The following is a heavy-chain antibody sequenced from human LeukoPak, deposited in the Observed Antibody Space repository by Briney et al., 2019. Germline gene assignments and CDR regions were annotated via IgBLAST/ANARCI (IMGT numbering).Heavy chain of an antibody. CDR3: AREAVTRNYFDY. CDR1: GFSFSTFA. V-gene: IGHV3-64*04. D-gene: IGHD4-17*01. Sequence: PGGSLRLSCSASGFSFSTFAMHWVRQAPGKGLEYVSTISGDGGSTYYADSVKGRFTISRDNSKNTLFLQMNSLRAEDAAVYYCAREAVTRNYFDYWGQGTLVTVSS. CDR2: ISGDGGST. J-gene: IGHJ4*02.